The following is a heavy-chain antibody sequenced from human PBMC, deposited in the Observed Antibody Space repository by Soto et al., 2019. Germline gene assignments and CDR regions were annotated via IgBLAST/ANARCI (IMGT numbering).Heavy chain of an antibody. V-gene: IGHV4-34*01. CDR3: ARGEGRLVGTWFDP. Sequence: KPSETLSLTCDVYGGSFNRYYWNWIRQPPGKGLEWLGEINHSGSTNYNPSLESRVTISLDTSKTQFSLKLTSVTAADTAVYYCARGEGRLVGTWFDPWGQGTLVTVSS. CDR2: INHSGST. CDR1: GGSFNRYY. J-gene: IGHJ5*02. D-gene: IGHD1-7*01.